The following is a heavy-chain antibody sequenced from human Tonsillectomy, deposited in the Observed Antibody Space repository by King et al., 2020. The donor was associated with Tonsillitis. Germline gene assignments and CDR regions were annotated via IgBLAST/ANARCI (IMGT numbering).Heavy chain of an antibody. Sequence: EVQLVQSGAEVRKPGESLNISCQASGYSFATYWIGWVRQTPGKGLEWMGIIYPGDSDTRYSPFFRGQVTISADKSISTAYLQWSSLKASDTAIYYCVRHGQNSYYYNYISVWGIGTTVTVSS. V-gene: IGHV5-51*01. J-gene: IGHJ6*03. CDR1: GYSFATYW. CDR3: VRHGQNSYYYNYISV. CDR2: IYPGDSDT. D-gene: IGHD3/OR15-3a*01.